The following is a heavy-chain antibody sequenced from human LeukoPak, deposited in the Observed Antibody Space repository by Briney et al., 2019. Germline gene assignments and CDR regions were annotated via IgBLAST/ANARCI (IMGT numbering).Heavy chain of an antibody. D-gene: IGHD3-22*01. CDR1: GFTFSSYA. CDR2: ISSNGDST. V-gene: IGHV3-64*01. J-gene: IGHJ3*02. CDR3: AREGDYYDSSGYYRGAFDI. Sequence: GGSLRLSCAASGFTFSSYAMHWVRQAPGKRLEYVSGISSNGDSTYYANSVKGRFTISRDNSKNTLYLQMGSLRSDDTAVYYCAREGDYYDSSGYYRGAFDIWGQGTMVTVSS.